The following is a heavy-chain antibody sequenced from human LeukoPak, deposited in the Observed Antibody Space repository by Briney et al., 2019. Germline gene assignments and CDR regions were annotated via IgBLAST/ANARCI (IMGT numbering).Heavy chain of an antibody. CDR3: AGGVLHGGGNWFDP. CDR1: GYTFTGYY. D-gene: IGHD3-16*01. V-gene: IGHV1-2*06. CDR2: INPNSGGT. J-gene: IGHJ5*02. Sequence: ASVKVSCKTSGYTFTGYYMHWLRLAPGQGLEWMGRINPNSGGTYYAQKFRSRVTMTRDTSISTAYMELASLISDDTAVYYCAGGVLHGGGNWFDPWGQGTLVTVSS.